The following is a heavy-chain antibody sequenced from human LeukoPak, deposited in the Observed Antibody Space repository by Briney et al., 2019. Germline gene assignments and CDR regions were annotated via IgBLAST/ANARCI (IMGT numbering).Heavy chain of an antibody. J-gene: IGHJ3*02. CDR2: IYYSGST. D-gene: IGHD1-14*01. CDR1: GGSISSYY. Sequence: SETLSLTCTVSGGSISSYYWSWIRQPPGKGLEWIGYIYYSGSTNYNPSLKSRVTISVDTSKNQFSLKLSSVTAADTAVYYCARGPESSSDAFEIWGQGTMVTVSP. CDR3: ARGPESSSDAFEI. V-gene: IGHV4-59*01.